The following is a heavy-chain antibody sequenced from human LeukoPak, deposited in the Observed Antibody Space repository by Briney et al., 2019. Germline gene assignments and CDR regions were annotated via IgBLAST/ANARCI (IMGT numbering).Heavy chain of an antibody. CDR1: GFTFSSYW. V-gene: IGHV3-7*01. J-gene: IGHJ4*02. D-gene: IGHD5-18*01. Sequence: PGGSLRLSCAASGFTFSSYWMTWVRQAPGKGLEWVATIKQDGGEKFYVDSVKGRFTISRDNAKNSLYLQMNSLRAEDTAAYYCTTGGNTPMFYWGQGTLVTVSS. CDR3: TTGGNTPMFY. CDR2: IKQDGGEK.